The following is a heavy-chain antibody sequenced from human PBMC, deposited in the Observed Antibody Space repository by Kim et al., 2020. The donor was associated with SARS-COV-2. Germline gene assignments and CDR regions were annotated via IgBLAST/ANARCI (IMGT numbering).Heavy chain of an antibody. D-gene: IGHD3-10*01. CDR1: GYTFTSYA. CDR3: ARVPILITMVRGVNFDY. Sequence: ASVKVSCKASGYTFTSYAMHWVRQAPGQRLEWMGWINAGNGNTKYSQKFQGRVTITRDTSASTAYMELSSLRSEDTAVYYCARVPILITMVRGVNFDYWGQGTLVTVSS. CDR2: INAGNGNT. V-gene: IGHV1-3*01. J-gene: IGHJ4*02.